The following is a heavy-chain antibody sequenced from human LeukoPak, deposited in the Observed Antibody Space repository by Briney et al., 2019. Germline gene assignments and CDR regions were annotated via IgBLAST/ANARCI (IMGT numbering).Heavy chain of an antibody. CDR1: GYSISSGYY. Sequence: PSETLSLTCTVSGYSISSGYYWGWIRQPPGKGLEWIGNIYHSGSTDYNPSLKSRVTISVDTSKNQFSLKLNSVTAADTAVYYCARGRRDILTGPYYSDYWGQGTLVTVSS. J-gene: IGHJ4*02. CDR3: ARGRRDILTGPYYSDY. CDR2: IYHSGST. D-gene: IGHD3-9*01. V-gene: IGHV4-38-2*02.